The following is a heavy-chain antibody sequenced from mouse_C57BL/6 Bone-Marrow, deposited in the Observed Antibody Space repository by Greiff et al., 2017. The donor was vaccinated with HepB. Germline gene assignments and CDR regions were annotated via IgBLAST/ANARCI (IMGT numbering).Heavy chain of an antibody. CDR1: GFNIKDDY. J-gene: IGHJ4*01. Sequence: EVQLQQSGAELVRPGDSVKLSCTASGFNIKDDYMHWVKQRPEQGLEWIGWIDPENGDTEYASKFQGKATITADTSSNTAYLQLSSLTSEDTAVSYCTMDYGSSYDAMDYWGQGTSVTVSS. CDR3: TMDYGSSYDAMDY. D-gene: IGHD1-1*01. CDR2: IDPENGDT. V-gene: IGHV14-4*01.